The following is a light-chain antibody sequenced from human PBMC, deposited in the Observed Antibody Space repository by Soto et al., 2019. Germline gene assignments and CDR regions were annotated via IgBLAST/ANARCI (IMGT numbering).Light chain of an antibody. CDR3: QQHYSYPYT. J-gene: IGKJ2*01. CDR2: AAS. V-gene: IGKV1-8*01. Sequence: AIRMTQSPSSLSASTGDRVTITCRASQGISSYLAWYQQKPGKAPKLLIYAASTLQSGVPSRFSGSGSGTDFTLTFSCLQSEDFATYYCQQHYSYPYTFGQGTKVDIK. CDR1: QGISSY.